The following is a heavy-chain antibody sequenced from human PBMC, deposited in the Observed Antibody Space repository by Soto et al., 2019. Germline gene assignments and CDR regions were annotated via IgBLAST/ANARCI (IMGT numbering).Heavy chain of an antibody. CDR1: GYTFTSYG. Sequence: ASVKVSCKASGYTFTSYGISWVRQAPGQGLEWMGWISAYNGNTNYAQKLQGRVTMTTDTSTGTAYMELWSLRSDDTAVYYCATKMSRYPNHFDYWGQGTLVTVSS. V-gene: IGHV1-18*01. CDR2: ISAYNGNT. CDR3: ATKMSRYPNHFDY. D-gene: IGHD3-9*01. J-gene: IGHJ4*02.